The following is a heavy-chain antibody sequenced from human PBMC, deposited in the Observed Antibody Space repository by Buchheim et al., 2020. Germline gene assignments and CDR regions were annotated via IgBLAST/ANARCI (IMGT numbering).Heavy chain of an antibody. J-gene: IGHJ4*02. Sequence: EVQLVESGGGLVKPGGSLRLSCAASGFTFSSYSMNWVRQAPGKGLEWVSSISSSSSYIYYADSVKGRFTISRDNAKNSLYLQMNSLRAEDTAVYYCARAASHLTIFGVVMPDYWGQGTL. CDR1: GFTFSSYS. D-gene: IGHD3-3*01. CDR3: ARAASHLTIFGVVMPDY. V-gene: IGHV3-21*01. CDR2: ISSSSSYI.